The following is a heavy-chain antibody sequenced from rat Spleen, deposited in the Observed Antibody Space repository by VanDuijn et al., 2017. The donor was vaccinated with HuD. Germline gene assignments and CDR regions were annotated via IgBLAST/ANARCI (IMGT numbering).Heavy chain of an antibody. CDR3: ARHPGVTPYWCFDL. CDR2: ISTGGGNT. D-gene: IGHD1-4*01. Sequence: EVQLVESGGGLGQPGRSLKLSCAASGFTFSNYGMAWVRQTPTKGLEWVASISTGGGNTYYRDSVKGRFTISRDNAKSTLYLQMDSLRSEDTATYYCARHPGVTPYWCFDLWGPGTMVTVSS. CDR1: GFTFSNYG. V-gene: IGHV5S13*01. J-gene: IGHJ1*01.